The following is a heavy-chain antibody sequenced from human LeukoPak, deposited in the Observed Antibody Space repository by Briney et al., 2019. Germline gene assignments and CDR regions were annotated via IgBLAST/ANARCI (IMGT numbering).Heavy chain of an antibody. CDR3: ACYYGSGSYYNSGAFDI. CDR2: ISSSGSTI. J-gene: IGHJ3*02. V-gene: IGHV3-11*04. CDR1: GFTFSDYY. D-gene: IGHD3-10*01. Sequence: PGGSLRLSCAASGFTFSDYYMSWIRQAPGKGLEWVSYISSSGSTIYYADSVKGRFTISRDNAKNSLYLQMNCLRAEDTAVYYCACYYGSGSYYNSGAFDIWGQGTMVTVSS.